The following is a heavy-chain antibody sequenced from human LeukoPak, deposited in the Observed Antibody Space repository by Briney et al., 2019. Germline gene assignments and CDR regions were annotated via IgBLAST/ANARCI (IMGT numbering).Heavy chain of an antibody. D-gene: IGHD5-24*01. CDR3: ARAGYNFGDYYFDY. J-gene: IGHJ4*02. CDR1: GYTFTSYD. CDR2: MNPNSGNT. V-gene: IGHV1-8*01. Sequence: ASVKVSCNASGYTFTSYDINWVRQATGQGLEWMGWMNPNSGNTGYAQKFQGRVTMTRNTSISTAYMELSSLRSEDTAVYYCARAGYNFGDYYFDYWGQGTLVTVSS.